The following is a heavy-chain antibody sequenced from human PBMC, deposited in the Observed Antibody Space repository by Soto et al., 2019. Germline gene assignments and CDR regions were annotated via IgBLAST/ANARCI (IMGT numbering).Heavy chain of an antibody. D-gene: IGHD1-26*01. J-gene: IGHJ4*02. Sequence: SDTLSLTXVVSNFSISSGYYWGWIRQSPGKGLEWIASIYRSGTTSYNPSLKSRVTISVDPSKNQFSLMLTAVTAADTAVYYCARTHSGSYYSVFNYWGRGSLVTVS. CDR3: ARTHSGSYYSVFNY. CDR1: NFSISSGYY. CDR2: IYRSGTT. V-gene: IGHV4-38-2*01.